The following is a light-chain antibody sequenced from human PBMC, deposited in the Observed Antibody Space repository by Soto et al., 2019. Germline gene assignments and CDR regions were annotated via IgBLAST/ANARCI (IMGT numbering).Light chain of an antibody. V-gene: IGKV3-15*01. CDR2: GAS. CDR1: QSVSSN. J-gene: IGKJ1*01. Sequence: EIVMTQSPATLSVSPGERATLSCRASQSVSSNLAWYQQKPGQAPRLLIYGASTRATGIPARFSGSGSGTEFTLTISSLKSEDFAVYYCQQYGSSPPRTFGQGTKVDIK. CDR3: QQYGSSPPRT.